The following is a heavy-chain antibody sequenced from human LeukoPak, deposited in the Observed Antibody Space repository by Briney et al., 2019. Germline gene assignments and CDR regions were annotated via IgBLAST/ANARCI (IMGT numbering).Heavy chain of an antibody. D-gene: IGHD6-13*01. CDR2: IYHSGST. Sequence: PSETLSLTCTVSGGSISSSSYFWGWIRQPPGKGLEWIGYIYHSGSTYYNPSLKSRVTISVDRSKNQFSLKLSSVTAADTAVYYCARGRQQLVSYYFDYWGQGTLVTVSS. CDR1: GGSISSSSYF. V-gene: IGHV4-30-2*01. CDR3: ARGRQQLVSYYFDY. J-gene: IGHJ4*02.